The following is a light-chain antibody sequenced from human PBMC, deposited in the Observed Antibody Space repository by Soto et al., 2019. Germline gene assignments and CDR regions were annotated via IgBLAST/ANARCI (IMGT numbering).Light chain of an antibody. Sequence: QSVLTQPPSVSGAPGQRVTISCTGSSSNIGAGYDVHWYQQLPGTAPRLLIYGNNNRPSGVPDRFSGSKSGTSASLAITGLQAEDEADYYCQSYDLSLNGVVFGGGTQLTVL. CDR2: GNN. CDR3: QSYDLSLNGVV. V-gene: IGLV1-40*01. J-gene: IGLJ2*01. CDR1: SSNIGAGYD.